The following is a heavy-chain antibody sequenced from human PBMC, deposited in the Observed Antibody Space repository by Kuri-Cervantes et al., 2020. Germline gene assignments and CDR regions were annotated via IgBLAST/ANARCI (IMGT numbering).Heavy chain of an antibody. J-gene: IGHJ6*02. CDR1: GFTFSSYA. V-gene: IGHV3-30-3*01. Sequence: GESLKISCAASGFTFSSYAMHWVRQAPGKGLEWVAVISYDGSNKYYADSVKGRFTISRDNSKNTLYLQMNSLRAEDTAVYYCARGPFMTTVTTDLLNYHYYGMDVWGQGTTVTVSS. CDR2: ISYDGSNK. D-gene: IGHD4-17*01. CDR3: ARGPFMTTVTTDLLNYHYYGMDV.